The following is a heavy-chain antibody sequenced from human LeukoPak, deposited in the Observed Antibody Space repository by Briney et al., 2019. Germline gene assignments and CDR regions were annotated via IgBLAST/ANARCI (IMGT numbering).Heavy chain of an antibody. CDR2: ISAYNGNT. J-gene: IGHJ1*01. CDR3: ARGAQDYYGSDEYFQH. V-gene: IGHV1-18*04. Sequence: ASVKVSCKASGYTFTSYYMHWVRQAPGQGLEWMGWISAYNGNTNYAQKLQDRVTMTTDTSTSTAYMELRSLRSDDTAVYYCARGAQDYYGSDEYFQHWGQGTLVTVSS. CDR1: GYTFTSYY. D-gene: IGHD3-10*01.